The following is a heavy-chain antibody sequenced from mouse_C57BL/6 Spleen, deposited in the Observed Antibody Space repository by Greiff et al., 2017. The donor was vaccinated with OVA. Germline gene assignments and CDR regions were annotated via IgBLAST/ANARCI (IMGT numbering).Heavy chain of an antibody. CDR2: ILSGGDYI. J-gene: IGHJ4*01. Sequence: EVQLVESGEGLVKPGGSLKLSCAASGFTFRSYAMSWVRQTPEKRLEWVAYILSGGDYIYYAYPVKGRFTISRDKARNTRYLQMSSLKSEDTAMYYCTRAPGAYYAMDYWGQGTSVTGSS. CDR3: TRAPGAYYAMDY. D-gene: IGHD4-1*01. V-gene: IGHV5-9-1*02. CDR1: GFTFRSYA.